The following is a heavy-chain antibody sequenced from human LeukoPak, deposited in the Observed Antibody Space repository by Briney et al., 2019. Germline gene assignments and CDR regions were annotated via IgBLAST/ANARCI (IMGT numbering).Heavy chain of an antibody. CDR3: VRVVLVYARAPRLADY. Sequence: ASVKVSCKASGYTFTSYDINWVRQATGQGLEWMGWMNPNSGNTGYAQKFQGRVTMTRNTSISTAYMELSSLRSEDTAMYYFVRVVLVYARAPRLADYSGQGTLVTVSS. D-gene: IGHD2-8*01. V-gene: IGHV1-8*01. J-gene: IGHJ4*02. CDR2: MNPNSGNT. CDR1: GYTFTSYD.